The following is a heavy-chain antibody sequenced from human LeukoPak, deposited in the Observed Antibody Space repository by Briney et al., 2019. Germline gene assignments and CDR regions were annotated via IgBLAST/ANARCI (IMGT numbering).Heavy chain of an antibody. CDR3: ARGGVGATTKTYFDY. V-gene: IGHV4-34*01. Sequence: SETLSLTCAVYGGSFSGYYWSWIRQPPGKGLEWIGEINHSGSTNYNPSLKSRVTISVDTSKNQFSLKLSSVTAADTAVYYCARGGVGATTKTYFDYWGQGTPVTVSS. CDR2: INHSGST. D-gene: IGHD1-26*01. J-gene: IGHJ4*02. CDR1: GGSFSGYY.